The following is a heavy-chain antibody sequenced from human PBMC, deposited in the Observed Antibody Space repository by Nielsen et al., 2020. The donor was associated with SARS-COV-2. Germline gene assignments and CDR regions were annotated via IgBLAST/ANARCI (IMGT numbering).Heavy chain of an antibody. Sequence: ASMKVSCKASGYTFTSYGISWVRQAPGQGLEWMGWISAYNGNTNYAQKLQGRVTMTTDTSTSTAYMELRSLRSDDTAVYYCARARAGGDTGDYWGQGTLVTVSS. CDR3: ARARAGGDTGDY. CDR2: ISAYNGNT. D-gene: IGHD4-17*01. J-gene: IGHJ4*02. V-gene: IGHV1-18*01. CDR1: GYTFTSYG.